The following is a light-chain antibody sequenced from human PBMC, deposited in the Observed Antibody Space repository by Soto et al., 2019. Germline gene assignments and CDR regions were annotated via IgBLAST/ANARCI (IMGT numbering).Light chain of an antibody. J-gene: IGLJ2*01. V-gene: IGLV2-14*03. CDR1: SSDIGGYNS. CDR2: DVS. CDR3: SSYTTTSARV. Sequence: QSVLTQPASVSGSPGQSITISCTGTSSDIGGYNSVSWYQQHPGIAPQLIIYDVSYRPSGISSRFSGSKSGNTASLTISGLQAADEAEYYCSSYTTTSARVFGGGTKLTVL.